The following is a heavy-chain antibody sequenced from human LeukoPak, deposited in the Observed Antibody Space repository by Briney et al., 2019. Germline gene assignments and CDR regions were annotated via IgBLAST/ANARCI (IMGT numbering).Heavy chain of an antibody. CDR1: GLTFSNHW. CDR3: ARGGSDTAMAHDY. V-gene: IGHV3-74*01. CDR2: INRGGSRT. D-gene: IGHD5-18*01. Sequence: GGSLRLSCAASGLTFSNHWMHWVRQAPGKGLMWVSRINRGGSRTDYVDSVKGRFTISRDDAKNTLYLQLNSLRAEDTAVYFCARGGSDTAMAHDYWGQGTLVTVSS. J-gene: IGHJ4*02.